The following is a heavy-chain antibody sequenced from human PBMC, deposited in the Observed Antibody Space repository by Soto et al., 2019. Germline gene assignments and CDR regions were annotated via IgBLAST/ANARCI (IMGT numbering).Heavy chain of an antibody. Sequence: ASVKVSCTASGYTFTSYGISWVRQAPGQGLEWMGWISAYNGNTNYAQKLQGRVTMTTDTSTSTAYMELRSLRSDNTAVYYCARAFDPHREAFDIWGQGTMVTVSS. D-gene: IGHD3-3*02. CDR2: ISAYNGNT. CDR1: GYTFTSYG. V-gene: IGHV1-18*01. CDR3: ARAFDPHREAFDI. J-gene: IGHJ3*02.